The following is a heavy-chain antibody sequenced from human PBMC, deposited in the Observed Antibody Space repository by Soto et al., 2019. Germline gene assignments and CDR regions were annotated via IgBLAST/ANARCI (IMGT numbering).Heavy chain of an antibody. CDR2: IYYSGST. CDR3: ASGGPQLVFY. CDR1: GGSISSGGYY. Sequence: SETLYLTCTVSGGSISSGGYYWSWIRQHPGKGLEWIGYIYYSGSTYYNPSLKSRVTISVDTSKNQFSLKLSSVTAADTAVYYCASGGPQLVFYWGQGTLVTVSS. V-gene: IGHV4-31*03. J-gene: IGHJ4*02. D-gene: IGHD6-6*01.